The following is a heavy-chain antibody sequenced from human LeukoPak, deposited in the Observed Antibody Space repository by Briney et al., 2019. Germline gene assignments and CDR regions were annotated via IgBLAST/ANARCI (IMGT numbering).Heavy chain of an antibody. CDR3: AKSSAAAGHYYYYGMDV. D-gene: IGHD6-13*01. Sequence: GGSLRLSCAASGFTFSSYAMSWVRQAPGKGLEWVSAISGSGGSTYYADSVKGRFTISRDNSKNTQYLQMNSLRAEDTAVYYCAKSSAAAGHYYYYGMDVWGQGTTVTVSS. CDR1: GFTFSSYA. J-gene: IGHJ6*02. CDR2: ISGSGGST. V-gene: IGHV3-23*01.